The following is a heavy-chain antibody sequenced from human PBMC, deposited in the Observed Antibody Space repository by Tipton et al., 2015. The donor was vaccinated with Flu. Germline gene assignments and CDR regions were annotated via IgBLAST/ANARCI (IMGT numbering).Heavy chain of an antibody. V-gene: IGHV4-31*03. J-gene: IGHJ6*02. D-gene: IGHD3-9*01. Sequence: TLSLTCTVSGGSISSGGYYWSWIRQHPGKGLEWIGYIYYSGSTYYNPSLKSRVTISVDTSKNQFSLKLSSVTAADTAVYYCARDHGAHFDWLLSDYGMDVWGQGTTVPVSS. CDR1: GGSISSGGYY. CDR2: IYYSGST. CDR3: ARDHGAHFDWLLSDYGMDV.